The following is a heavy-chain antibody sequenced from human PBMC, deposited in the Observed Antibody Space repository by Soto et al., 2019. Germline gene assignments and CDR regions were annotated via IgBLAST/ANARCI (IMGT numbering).Heavy chain of an antibody. J-gene: IGHJ4*02. Sequence: GGSLRLSCAASGFTISAYYMIWVRQAPGNGLEWVSVIYRGGTTHYADPFKGRFTISRDSSKNTLYLHMNRLRAEDTAVYCCARLSAPTVSYYTAPFDYWGQGTLVTVSS. D-gene: IGHD3-10*01. V-gene: IGHV3-53*01. CDR3: ARLSAPTVSYYTAPFDY. CDR2: IYRGGTT. CDR1: GFTISAYY.